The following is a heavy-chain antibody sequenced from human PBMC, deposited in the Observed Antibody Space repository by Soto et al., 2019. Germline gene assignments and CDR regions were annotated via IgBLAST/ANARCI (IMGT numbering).Heavy chain of an antibody. CDR3: ARDGDVNTGFGKDY. CDR2: IWHDGGNK. Sequence: PGRSLRLSCAASVFTFSSYGMHWVRQAPGKGLEWVAFIWHDGGNKFYAESVQGRFTISRDNSKNTLYLQMTSLSAEDTAMYYCARDGDVNTGFGKDYWGQGTLVTVSS. V-gene: IGHV3-33*01. CDR1: VFTFSSYG. J-gene: IGHJ4*02. D-gene: IGHD3-16*01.